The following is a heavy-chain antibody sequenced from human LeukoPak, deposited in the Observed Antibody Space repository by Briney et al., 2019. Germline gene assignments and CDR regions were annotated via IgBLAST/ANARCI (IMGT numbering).Heavy chain of an antibody. J-gene: IGHJ3*02. CDR2: ISSSSSYI. V-gene: IGHV3-21*01. Sequence: GGSLRLSCAASGFTFSSYSMNWVRQAPGKGLEWVSSISSSSSYIYYADSVKGRFTISRDNAKNSLYLQMNSLRAEDTAVYYCARVVYYYDSSGFGLDAFDIWGQGTMVTVSS. CDR3: ARVVYYYDSSGFGLDAFDI. CDR1: GFTFSSYS. D-gene: IGHD3-22*01.